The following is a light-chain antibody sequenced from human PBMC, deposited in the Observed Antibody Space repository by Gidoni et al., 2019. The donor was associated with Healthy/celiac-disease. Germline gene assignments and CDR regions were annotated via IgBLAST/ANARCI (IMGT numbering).Light chain of an antibody. CDR3: CSYAGSYKV. J-gene: IGLJ1*01. V-gene: IGLV2-11*01. Sequence: QSALTQPRSVSGSPGQSVTISCTGTSSDVGGYNYVSGYQQHTGKAPKLMIYDVSKRPSGVPDRFSGSKSGNTASLTISGLQAEDEADYYCCSYAGSYKVFGTGTKVTVL. CDR1: SSDVGGYNY. CDR2: DVS.